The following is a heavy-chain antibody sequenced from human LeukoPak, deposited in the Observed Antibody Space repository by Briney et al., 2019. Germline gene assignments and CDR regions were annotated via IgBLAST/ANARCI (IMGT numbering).Heavy chain of an antibody. D-gene: IGHD3-16*01. J-gene: IGHJ4*02. CDR1: GYSISSGYY. CDR3: ARVGGVRYFDY. Sequence: SETLSLTCAVSGYSISSGYYWGWIRQPPGKGLEWIGSIYHSGSTYYNPSLKSRVTISVDTSKNQFSLKLSSVTAADTAVYYCARVGGVRYFDYWGQGTLVTVSS. CDR2: IYHSGST. V-gene: IGHV4-38-2*01.